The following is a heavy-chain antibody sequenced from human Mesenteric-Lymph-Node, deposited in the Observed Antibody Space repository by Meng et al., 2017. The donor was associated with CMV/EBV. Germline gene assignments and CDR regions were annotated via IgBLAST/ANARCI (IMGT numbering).Heavy chain of an antibody. CDR3: ARLYCGGDCYSEWFDP. CDR2: IIPIFGTA. V-gene: IGHV1-69*05. CDR1: GYTFTSYG. D-gene: IGHD2-21*01. Sequence: SVKVSCKASGYTFTSYGINWVRQAPGQGLEWMGGIIPIFGTANYAQKFQGRVTITTDESTSTAYMELSSLRSEDTAVYYCARLYCGGDCYSEWFDPWGQGTLVTVSS. J-gene: IGHJ5*02.